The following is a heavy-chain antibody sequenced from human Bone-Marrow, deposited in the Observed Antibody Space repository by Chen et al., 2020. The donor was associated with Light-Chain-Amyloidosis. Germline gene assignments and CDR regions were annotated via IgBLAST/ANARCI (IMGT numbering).Heavy chain of an antibody. CDR2: IRQSGTEK. CDR3: ARSPTGASQAVDI. D-gene: IGHD4-17*01. Sequence: EVQQVQAGGGLVQPGGSLRLSCGASGFTFSNYWMNWVRQAPGAGLEWVANIRQSGTEKNYVDSVEDRFTISRDNAKNSMYLQINSLGVDDTAVDYCARSPTGASQAVDIWGQGTTVIVS. CDR1: GFTFSNYW. V-gene: IGHV3-7*01. J-gene: IGHJ3*02.